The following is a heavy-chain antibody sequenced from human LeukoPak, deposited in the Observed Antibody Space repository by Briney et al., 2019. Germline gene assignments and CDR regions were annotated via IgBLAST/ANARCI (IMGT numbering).Heavy chain of an antibody. CDR1: GGSISGYS. Sequence: SETLSLTCTVSGGSISGYSWTWIRQPPGKGLEWIGYMYYSGSTKYNPSLKSRVTISVDPSKNQFSLKLSSVTAADTAVYYRARLDSSGCLSVGGQGTLVTVSS. CDR3: ARLDSSGCLSV. J-gene: IGHJ1*01. D-gene: IGHD6-19*01. CDR2: MYYSGST. V-gene: IGHV4-59*08.